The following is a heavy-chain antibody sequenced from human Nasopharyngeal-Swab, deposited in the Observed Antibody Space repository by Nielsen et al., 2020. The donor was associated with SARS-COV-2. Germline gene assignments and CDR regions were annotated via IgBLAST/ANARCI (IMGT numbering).Heavy chain of an antibody. CDR1: GGAISRYY. CDR2: IYYSGST. J-gene: IGHJ6*03. CDR3: ARVVVPADYYYYYMDV. Sequence: GALRLSSTFSGGAISRYYWSWIRPPPGKGLEWIGYIYYSGSTNYNPSLKSRVTISVDTSKNQFSLKLSSVTAADTAVYYCARVVVPADYYYYYMDVWGKGTTVTVSS. D-gene: IGHD2-2*01. V-gene: IGHV4-59*01.